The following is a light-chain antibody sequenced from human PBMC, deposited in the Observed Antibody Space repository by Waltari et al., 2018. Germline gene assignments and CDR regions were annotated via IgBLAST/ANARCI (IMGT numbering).Light chain of an antibody. CDR2: EAN. CDR3: CSYAGSIFV. J-gene: IGLJ1*01. V-gene: IGLV2-23*01. CDR1: SNDVGSYTL. Sequence: QSALTQPASVSGSPGQSITISCTGTSNDVGSYTLVSWYQQHPGKAPKLIIYEANKRPSGISNRLSGSKSGNTASLTISGLEAEDEAEYYCCSYAGSIFVFGTGTKVTVL.